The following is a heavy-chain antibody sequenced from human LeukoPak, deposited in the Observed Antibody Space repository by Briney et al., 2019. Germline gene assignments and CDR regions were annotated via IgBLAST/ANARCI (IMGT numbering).Heavy chain of an antibody. J-gene: IGHJ4*02. D-gene: IGHD6-19*01. Sequence: GGSLRLSCAASGFTFSSYAMSWVRQAPGKGLEWVSVIYSGGSTYYADSVKGRFTISRDNSKNTLYLQMNSLRAEDTAVYYCARGEQWLATADYWGQGTLVTVSS. V-gene: IGHV3-66*01. CDR2: IYSGGST. CDR3: ARGEQWLATADY. CDR1: GFTFSSYA.